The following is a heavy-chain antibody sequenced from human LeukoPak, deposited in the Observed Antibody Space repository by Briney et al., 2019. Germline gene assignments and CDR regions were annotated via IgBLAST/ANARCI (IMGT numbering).Heavy chain of an antibody. CDR1: GYSFIGYY. D-gene: IGHD7-27*01. J-gene: IGHJ3*02. Sequence: ASVTVSFMACGYSFIGYYIDGVRQAPGQGLEGMGCINRNRCGGNYEQKFQGRVTMTRDTSIRRVYMELSRLKSDDTAVYYCAKSTNWGSIYDGFDIWRQGTMVTVGS. CDR2: INRNRCGG. V-gene: IGHV1-2*02. CDR3: AKSTNWGSIYDGFDI.